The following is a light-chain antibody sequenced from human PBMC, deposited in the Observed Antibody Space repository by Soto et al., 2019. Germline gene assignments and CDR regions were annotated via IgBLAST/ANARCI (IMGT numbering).Light chain of an antibody. CDR3: QHFNNWPWT. CDR1: QSVSSD. Sequence: EIVMTQSPATLSVSPGERATLSCRASQSVSSDLAWYQQKPGQAPRLLIYGASTRATGIPARFSGSGSGTEFTLTISSLKSEDFALYYCQHFNNWPWTLGQGTKVDIK. CDR2: GAS. V-gene: IGKV3-15*01. J-gene: IGKJ1*01.